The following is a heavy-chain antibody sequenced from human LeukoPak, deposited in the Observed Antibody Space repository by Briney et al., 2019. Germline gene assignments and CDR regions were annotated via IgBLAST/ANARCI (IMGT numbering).Heavy chain of an antibody. J-gene: IGHJ4*02. CDR1: GGSFSGYY. CDR2: INHSGST. Sequence: SETLSLTCAVYGGSFSGYYWSWIRQPPGKGLEWIGEINHSGSTNYNPSLKSRVTISVDTSKNQFSLKLSSVTAADTAVYYCARSRGLYGGYPLDYWGQGTLVTVSS. CDR3: ARSRGLYGGYPLDY. V-gene: IGHV4-34*01. D-gene: IGHD5-12*01.